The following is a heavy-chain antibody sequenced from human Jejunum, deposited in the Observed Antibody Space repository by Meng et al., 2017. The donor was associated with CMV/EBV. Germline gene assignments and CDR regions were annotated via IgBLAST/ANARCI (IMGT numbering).Heavy chain of an antibody. CDR3: ARAGDFDWLLLVY. J-gene: IGHJ4*02. CDR2: ISYDGNNQ. Sequence: AAGFTFSTYAMHWVRQAPGKGLEWVALISYDGNNQFYADSVKGRFTISRDNSKKTLYLQMNSLRVDDTAVYYCARAGDFDWLLLVYWGQGILVTVSS. CDR1: GFTFSTYA. V-gene: IGHV3-30*04. D-gene: IGHD3-9*01.